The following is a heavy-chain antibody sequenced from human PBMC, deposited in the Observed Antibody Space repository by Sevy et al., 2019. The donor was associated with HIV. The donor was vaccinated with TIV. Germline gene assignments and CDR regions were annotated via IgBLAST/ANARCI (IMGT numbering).Heavy chain of an antibody. V-gene: IGHV3-21*01. CDR3: ARDGGRSTTSCLLYFDY. D-gene: IGHD2-2*01. Sequence: GGFLRLSCAVSGFTFSSYTMNWVRQAPGKGLEWISSISSSSRYIYYADSVKGRFTISRDNAKNSVYLQMNSLRTEDTAVYYCARDGGRSTTSCLLYFDYWGQGTLVTVSS. CDR2: ISSSSRYI. J-gene: IGHJ4*01. CDR1: GFTFSSYT.